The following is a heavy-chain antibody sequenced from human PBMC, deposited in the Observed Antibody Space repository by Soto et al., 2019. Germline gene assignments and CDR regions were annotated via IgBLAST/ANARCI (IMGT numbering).Heavy chain of an antibody. J-gene: IGHJ6*03. CDR1: GYSFTSYW. CDR3: ARRGYSGYEDYSYYYMDV. D-gene: IGHD5-12*01. V-gene: IGHV5-51*01. CDR2: IYPGDSDT. Sequence: GESLKISCKGSGYSFTSYWIGWVRQMPGKGLEWMGIIYPGDSDTRYSPSFQGQVTISADKSISTAYLQWSSLKASDTAMYYCARRGYSGYEDYSYYYMDVWGKGTTVTVSS.